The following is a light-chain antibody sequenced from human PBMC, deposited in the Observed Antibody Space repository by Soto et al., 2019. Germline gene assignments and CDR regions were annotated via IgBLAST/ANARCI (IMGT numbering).Light chain of an antibody. V-gene: IGKV1-39*01. CDR3: QQSYSTPPT. Sequence: LQITQAPSSLSASVGDTVTITCRASQGISSFLNWYQQKPGKVPKLLIYGASSLQSWVPSRFSGSGSGTDFTLTISSLQPEDFATYYCQQSYSTPPTFGQGTKVDIK. CDR2: GAS. J-gene: IGKJ1*01. CDR1: QGISSF.